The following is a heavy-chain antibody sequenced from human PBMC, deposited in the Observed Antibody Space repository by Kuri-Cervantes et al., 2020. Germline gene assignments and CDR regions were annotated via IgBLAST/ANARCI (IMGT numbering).Heavy chain of an antibody. V-gene: IGHV3-9*01. J-gene: IGHJ4*02. CDR3: ARVRRGRDGYNYPDY. D-gene: IGHD5-24*01. CDR1: GFTFDDYA. Sequence: SLKISCAASGFTFDDYAMHWVRQAPGKGLEWVSGISWNSGSIGYADSVKGRFTISRDNAKNSLYLQMNSLRAGDTAVYYCARVRRGRDGYNYPDYWGQGTLVTVSS. CDR2: ISWNSGSI.